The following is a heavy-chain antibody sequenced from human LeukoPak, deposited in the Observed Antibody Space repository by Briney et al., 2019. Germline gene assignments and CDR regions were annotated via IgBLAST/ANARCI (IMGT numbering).Heavy chain of an antibody. V-gene: IGHV1-2*02. J-gene: IGHJ4*02. D-gene: IGHD3-9*01. CDR3: ARDGGGELRYFDWLSFFDY. CDR2: INPNSGGT. Sequence: ASVKVSCKASVYTFTGYYMHWVRQAPGQGLEWMGWINPNSGGTNYAQKFQGRVTMTRDTSISTAYMELSRLRSDDTAVYYCARDGGGELRYFDWLSFFDYWGQGTLVTVSS. CDR1: VYTFTGYY.